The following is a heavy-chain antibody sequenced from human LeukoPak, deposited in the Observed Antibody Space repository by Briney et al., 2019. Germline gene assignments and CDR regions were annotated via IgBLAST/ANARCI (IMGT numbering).Heavy chain of an antibody. CDR2: IISILGIA. D-gene: IGHD5-24*01. Sequence: ASVKVSCKASGGTFSSYAISWVRQAPGQGLEWMGRIISILGIANYAQKFQGRVTITADKSTSTAYMELSSLRSEDTAVYYCAREEMATRNFDYWGQGTLVTVSS. CDR1: GGTFSSYA. CDR3: AREEMATRNFDY. V-gene: IGHV1-69*04. J-gene: IGHJ4*02.